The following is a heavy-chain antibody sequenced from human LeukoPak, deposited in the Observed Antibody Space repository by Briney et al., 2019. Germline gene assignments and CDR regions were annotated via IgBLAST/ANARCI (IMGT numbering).Heavy chain of an antibody. J-gene: IGHJ3*02. CDR3: ARPPDTGTRSASDI. D-gene: IGHD1-7*01. CDR1: GYSFTTYW. CDR2: IYPGDSDT. V-gene: IGHV5-51*01. Sequence: GESLQIPCQGSGYSFTTYWIAWVRQLPGKGLEWMGIIYPGDSDTRYSPSFQGQVTFSADKSINTAYMQWSRLKASDTAMYYYARPPDTGTRSASDIWGQGTMVIVSS.